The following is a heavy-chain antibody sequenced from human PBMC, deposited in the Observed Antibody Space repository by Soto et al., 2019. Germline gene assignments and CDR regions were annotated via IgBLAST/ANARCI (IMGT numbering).Heavy chain of an antibody. V-gene: IGHV3-11*01. Sequence: SLRLSCAASGFTFSDYYMSWIRQAPGKGLEWVSYISSSGSTIYYADSVKGRFTISRDNAKNSLYLQMNSLRAEDTAVYYCARIGRGGITMVRSYAFDIWGQGTMVTVSS. CDR2: ISSSGSTI. CDR3: ARIGRGGITMVRSYAFDI. D-gene: IGHD3-10*01. J-gene: IGHJ3*02. CDR1: GFTFSDYY.